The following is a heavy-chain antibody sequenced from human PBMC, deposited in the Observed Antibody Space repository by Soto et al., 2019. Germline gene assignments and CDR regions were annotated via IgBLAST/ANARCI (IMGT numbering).Heavy chain of an antibody. J-gene: IGHJ6*02. CDR3: ARHAQARGYYYYGMDV. CDR1: GYSFTSYW. V-gene: IGHV5-10-1*01. D-gene: IGHD6-6*01. Sequence: PGESLKIPCKGSGYSFTSYWISWVRQMPGKGLEWMGRIDPSDSYTNYSPCFQGHVTISADKSISTAYLQWSSLKASDTDMYYCARHAQARGYYYYGMDVWGQGTTVTVSS. CDR2: IDPSDSYT.